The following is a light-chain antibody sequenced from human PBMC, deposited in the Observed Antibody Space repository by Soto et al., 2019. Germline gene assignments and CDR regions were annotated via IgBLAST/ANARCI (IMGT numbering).Light chain of an antibody. V-gene: IGLV1-40*01. CDR1: SSNIGAGRD. CDR2: DSN. J-gene: IGLJ1*01. Sequence: QSVLTQPPSVPGAPGQRVTISCTGSSSNIGAGRDVHWYRQLPGAAPKFLISDSNHRPSGVPDRFSVSKSGASASLAITGLRAEDEGDYFCQSYGTSLSGLYVFGTGTKLTVL. CDR3: QSYGTSLSGLYV.